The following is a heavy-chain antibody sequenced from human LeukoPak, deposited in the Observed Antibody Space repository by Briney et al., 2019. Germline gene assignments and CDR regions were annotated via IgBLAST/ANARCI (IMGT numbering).Heavy chain of an antibody. D-gene: IGHD2-15*01. J-gene: IGHJ4*02. CDR2: IYYSGST. V-gene: IGHV4-31*03. Sequence: SETLSLTCTVSGGSISSGGYYWSWIRQHPGKGLEWIGYIYYSGSTYYNPSLKSRVTISVDTSKNQFSLKLSSVTAADTAVYYCSQSMIPSAYCSGGSCYSVVVDYWGQGTLVTVSS. CDR1: GGSISSGGYY. CDR3: SQSMIPSAYCSGGSCYSVVVDY.